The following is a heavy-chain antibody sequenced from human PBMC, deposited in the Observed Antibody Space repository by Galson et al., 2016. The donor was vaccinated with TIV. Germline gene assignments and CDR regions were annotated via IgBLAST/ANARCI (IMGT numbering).Heavy chain of an antibody. CDR3: ATVAWFPGLSLDN. Sequence: SVKASCKVSGDSLSELVMHWVRQAPGKGLEWMGGFDPEVGKTIYAQKLEGRVTMTADTSTDTAYMELGSLRFEDTAIYYCATVAWFPGLSLDNWGQGTQVTVSS. J-gene: IGHJ4*02. D-gene: IGHD3-22*01. CDR2: FDPEVGKT. V-gene: IGHV1-24*01. CDR1: GDSLSELV.